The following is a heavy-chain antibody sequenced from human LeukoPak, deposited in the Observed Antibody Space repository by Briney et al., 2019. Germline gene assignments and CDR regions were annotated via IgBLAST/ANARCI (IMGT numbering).Heavy chain of an antibody. Sequence: GESLKISCKGSGYSFTSYWIGWVRQMPGKGLEWMGIIYPGDSDTRYSPSFQGQVTISADKSITTAYLQWSSLEASDTAVYYCARSSVVPAANNYMDVWGKGTTVTVSS. D-gene: IGHD2-2*01. J-gene: IGHJ6*03. CDR3: ARSSVVPAANNYMDV. CDR1: GYSFTSYW. CDR2: IYPGDSDT. V-gene: IGHV5-51*01.